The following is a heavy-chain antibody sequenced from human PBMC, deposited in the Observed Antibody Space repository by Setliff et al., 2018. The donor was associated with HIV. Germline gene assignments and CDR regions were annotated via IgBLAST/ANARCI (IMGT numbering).Heavy chain of an antibody. Sequence: GGSLRLSCAASGFTFSSYWMSWVRQAPGKGLEWVANIKQDGSEKDYVDSVKGRFTISRDNAKNSLYLQMNSLRVEDTAVYYCASLTDYGGDSGSHWGQGTLVTVSS. CDR2: IKQDGSEK. CDR1: GFTFSSYW. D-gene: IGHD4-17*01. J-gene: IGHJ4*02. V-gene: IGHV3-7*03. CDR3: ASLTDYGGDSGSH.